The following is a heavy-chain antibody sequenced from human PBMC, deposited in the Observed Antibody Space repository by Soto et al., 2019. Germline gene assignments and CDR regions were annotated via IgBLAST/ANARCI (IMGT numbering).Heavy chain of an antibody. J-gene: IGHJ5*02. Sequence: PGGSLRLSCVASGFTFSSYAMSWVRQAPGQRLEWVATFSGGRDTTWHADSVKGRFTVSRDSSKNTLYLQMNSLGAEDTGLYYCASGADYNTNYIPFDPWGQGTLVTVSS. V-gene: IGHV3-23*01. CDR2: FSGGRDTT. CDR3: ASGADYNTNYIPFDP. D-gene: IGHD3-10*01. CDR1: GFTFSSYA.